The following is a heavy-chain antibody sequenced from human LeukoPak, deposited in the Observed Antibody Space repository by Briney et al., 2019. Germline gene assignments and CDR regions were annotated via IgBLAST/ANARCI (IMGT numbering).Heavy chain of an antibody. CDR2: ISGSAGST. Sequence: GGSLRLSCAASGFTFSSYAMSWVRQAPGKGLEWVSAISGSAGSTCYADSVKGRFAISRDNSKNTLNLQMSSLRVEDTAVYFCAKLRYDNRGYSRTHDYWGQGTLVTVSS. D-gene: IGHD3-22*01. V-gene: IGHV3-23*01. CDR3: AKLRYDNRGYSRTHDY. CDR1: GFTFSSYA. J-gene: IGHJ4*02.